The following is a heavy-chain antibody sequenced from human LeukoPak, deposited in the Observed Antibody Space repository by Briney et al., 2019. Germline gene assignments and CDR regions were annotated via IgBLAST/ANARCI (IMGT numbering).Heavy chain of an antibody. V-gene: IGHV4-31*03. D-gene: IGHD3-10*01. CDR3: ASTRITMVLGVIDY. Sequence: SETLSLTCTVSGGSISSGGYYWSWIRQHPGKGLEWIGYIYYSGSTYYNPSLKSRVTISVDTSKNQFSLKLSSVTAADTAVYYCASTRITMVLGVIDYWGQGTLVTVSS. J-gene: IGHJ4*02. CDR2: IYYSGST. CDR1: GGSISSGGYY.